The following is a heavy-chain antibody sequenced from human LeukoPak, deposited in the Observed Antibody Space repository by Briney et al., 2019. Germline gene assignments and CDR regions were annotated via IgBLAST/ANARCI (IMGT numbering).Heavy chain of an antibody. V-gene: IGHV3-15*01. CDR3: TTDNWNDELDY. J-gene: IGHJ4*02. Sequence: VGSLRLSCAASGLTFSKAWTSAVRQAPGGGEEWVGRIKSKTDGGTTDYAAPVKGRFTISRDDSKNTLYLQMNSLKTEDAAVYYCTTDNWNDELDYWGQGTLVTVSS. CDR1: GLTFSKAW. D-gene: IGHD1-20*01. CDR2: IKSKTDGGTT.